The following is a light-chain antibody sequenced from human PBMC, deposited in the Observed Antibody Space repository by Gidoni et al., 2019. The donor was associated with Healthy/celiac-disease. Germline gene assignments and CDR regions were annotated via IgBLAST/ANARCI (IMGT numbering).Light chain of an antibody. V-gene: IGLV1-44*01. Sequence: QSMLTQPPSASGTPGQRVTIPCSGSSSNIGSNTVTWYHQLPGTAPKLLIYSNNHRPSGVPDRFSGSKSGTSASLAISGLQSEDEADYYCAAWDDSLNGLFGGGTKLTVL. CDR2: SNN. CDR1: SSNIGSNT. J-gene: IGLJ3*02. CDR3: AAWDDSLNGL.